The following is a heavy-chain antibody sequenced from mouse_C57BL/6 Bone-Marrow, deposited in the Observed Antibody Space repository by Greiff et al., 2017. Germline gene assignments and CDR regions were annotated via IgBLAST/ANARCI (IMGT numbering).Heavy chain of an antibody. J-gene: IGHJ3*01. CDR3: ARNWLGWFAY. Sequence: VKLVESGPGLVAPSQSLSITCTVSGFSLTSYAISWVRQPPGKGLEWLGVIWTGGGTNNNSAFNSRLSISKDNSKSQVFLKMNSLQTDYTARYYCARNWLGWFAYWGQGSLVTVSA. CDR2: IWTGGGT. D-gene: IGHD2-2*01. V-gene: IGHV2-9-1*01. CDR1: GFSLTSYA.